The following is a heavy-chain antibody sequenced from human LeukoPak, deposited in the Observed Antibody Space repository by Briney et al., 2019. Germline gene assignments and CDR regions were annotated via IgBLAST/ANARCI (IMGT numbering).Heavy chain of an antibody. V-gene: IGHV4-4*07. J-gene: IGHJ4*02. Sequence: SETLSLTCTVSGGSISSYYWSWIRQPAGKGLEWIGRIYTSGSTNYNPPLKSRVTMSVETSKNQFSLKLSSVTAADTAVYYCARSRYSSGWYDFDYWGQGTLVTVSS. CDR3: ARSRYSSGWYDFDY. CDR1: GGSISSYY. D-gene: IGHD6-19*01. CDR2: IYTSGST.